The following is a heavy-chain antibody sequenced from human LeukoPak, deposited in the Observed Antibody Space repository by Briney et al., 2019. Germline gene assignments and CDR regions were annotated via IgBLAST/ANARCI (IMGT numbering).Heavy chain of an antibody. CDR2: INYSGGT. D-gene: IGHD3-16*02. V-gene: IGHV4-39*07. CDR1: ADSIINSHY. Sequence: PSETLSLTCSVSADSIINSHYWGWIRQPPGKGLEWIGSINYSGGTFYNPSLTSRLTISIDTSKNQFSLKLSSVTAADTAVYYCARGVIVINYFDYWGQGTLVTVSS. CDR3: ARGVIVINYFDY. J-gene: IGHJ4*02.